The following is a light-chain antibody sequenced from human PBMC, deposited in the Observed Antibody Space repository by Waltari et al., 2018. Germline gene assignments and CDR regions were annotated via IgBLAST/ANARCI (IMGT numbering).Light chain of an antibody. CDR3: QQRSNWPPFT. CDR2: DAS. J-gene: IGKJ3*01. Sequence: EIVLTQSPATLSLSPGERATLYCRASQSVSSYLAWCQQKPGQAPRLLLYDASNRATGIPARFSGSGSGTDFTLTISSLEPEDFAVYYCQQRSNWPPFTFGPGTKVDIK. CDR1: QSVSSY. V-gene: IGKV3-11*01.